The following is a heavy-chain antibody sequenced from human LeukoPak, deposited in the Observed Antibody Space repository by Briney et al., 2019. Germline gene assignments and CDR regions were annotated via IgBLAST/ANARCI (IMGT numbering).Heavy chain of an antibody. CDR2: IGSRSTST. Sequence: KPGRSLRLSCAASGFTFSSYSMNWVRQAAGEGLEWVSSIGSRSTSTYSADSVKGRFTISRDNAKNSLYLQMNSLRAGDTAVYYCARGGLNFDAFDIWGQGTMVTVSS. J-gene: IGHJ3*02. CDR3: ARGGLNFDAFDI. D-gene: IGHD1-7*01. V-gene: IGHV3-21*01. CDR1: GFTFSSYS.